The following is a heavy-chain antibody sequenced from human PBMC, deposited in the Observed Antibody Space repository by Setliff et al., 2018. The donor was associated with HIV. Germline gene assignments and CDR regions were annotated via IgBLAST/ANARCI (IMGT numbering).Heavy chain of an antibody. V-gene: IGHV4-61*05. J-gene: IGHJ4*02. CDR3: ARGRGSSSSWPIDY. CDR2: IYTSGST. D-gene: IGHD6-13*01. Sequence: SETLSLTCTVSGGSISRGSYSWGWIRQPPGKGLEWIGYIYTSGSTNYNPSLKSRVAISVDTSKNQFSLKLTSVTAADTAVYFCARGRGSSSSWPIDYWGQGTLVTVSS. CDR1: GGSISRGSYS.